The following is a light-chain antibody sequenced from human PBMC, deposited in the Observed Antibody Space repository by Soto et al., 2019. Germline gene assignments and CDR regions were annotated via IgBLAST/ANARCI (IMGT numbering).Light chain of an antibody. CDR1: QSVSRH. J-gene: IGKJ4*01. V-gene: IGKV3-11*01. CDR2: DAS. Sequence: EIVLTQSPATLSLCPGERATLSFRASQSVSRHLAWYQQKPGQAPRLLIYDASNRATGIPARFSGSGSGTDFTLTISSLEPEDFAVYYCQQRNNWPPVTFGGGTKVDIK. CDR3: QQRNNWPPVT.